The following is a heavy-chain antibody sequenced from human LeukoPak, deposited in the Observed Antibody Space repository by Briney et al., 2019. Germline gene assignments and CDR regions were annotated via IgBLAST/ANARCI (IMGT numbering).Heavy chain of an antibody. CDR3: ARDAKGSSSSWGSYYMDV. CDR2: IYTSGST. D-gene: IGHD6-6*01. Sequence: SETLSLTCTVSGGSISSYYWSWIRQPPGKGLEWIGYIYTSGSTNYNPSLKSRVTISVDTSKNQFSLKLSSVTAVDTAVYYCARDAKGSSSSWGSYYMDVWGKGTTVTVSS. V-gene: IGHV4-4*09. CDR1: GGSISSYY. J-gene: IGHJ6*03.